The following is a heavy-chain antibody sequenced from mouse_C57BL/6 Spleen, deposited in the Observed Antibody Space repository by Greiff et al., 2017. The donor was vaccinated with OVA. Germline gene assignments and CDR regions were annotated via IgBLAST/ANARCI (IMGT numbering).Heavy chain of an antibody. V-gene: IGHV1-69*01. Sequence: QVQLQQPGAELVMPGASVKLSCKASGYTFTSYWMHWVKQRPGQGLEWIGEIDPSDSYTNYNQKFKGKSTLTVDKSSSTAYMQLSSLTSEDSAVYYCARRTAAFDYWGQGTTLTVSS. CDR1: GYTFTSYW. CDR2: IDPSDSYT. J-gene: IGHJ2*01. CDR3: ARRTAAFDY.